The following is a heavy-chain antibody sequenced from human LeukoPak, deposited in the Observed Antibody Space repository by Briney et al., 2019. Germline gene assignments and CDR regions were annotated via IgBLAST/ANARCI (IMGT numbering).Heavy chain of an antibody. V-gene: IGHV1-3*03. CDR1: GYIFTNYA. D-gene: IGHD2-2*02. CDR2: INVGNGHT. J-gene: IGHJ4*02. Sequence: GASVRVSCKTSGYIFTNYAMHWVRQAPGQGLELMGWINVGNGHTKYSQEFQGRVTITRDTSATTAYMELSSLRSDDMAVYYCTLYNYWGQGTLVTVSS. CDR3: TLYNY.